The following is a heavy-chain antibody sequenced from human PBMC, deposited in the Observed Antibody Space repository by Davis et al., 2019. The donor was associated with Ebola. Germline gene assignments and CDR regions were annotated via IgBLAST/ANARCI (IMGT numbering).Heavy chain of an antibody. CDR2: INAGNGNT. J-gene: IGHJ5*02. Sequence: AASVQVSCKASGYTFTSYAMHWVRQAPGQRLEWMGWINAGNGNTKYSQKFQGRVTITRDTSASTAYMELSSLRSEDTAVYYCARGWPLHTSWFDPWGQGTLVTVSS. V-gene: IGHV1-3*01. CDR1: GYTFTSYA. D-gene: IGHD6-13*01. CDR3: ARGWPLHTSWFDP.